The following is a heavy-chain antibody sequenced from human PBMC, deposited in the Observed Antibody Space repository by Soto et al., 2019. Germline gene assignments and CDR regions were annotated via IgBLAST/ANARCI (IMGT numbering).Heavy chain of an antibody. CDR3: ARFLDCGGVFYYYSWVMAV. J-gene: IGHJ6*04. D-gene: IGHD2-21*01. CDR1: GYTFTSYY. Sequence: ASVKVSCKASGYTFTSYYMHWVRQAPGQGLEWMGIINPSGGSTSYAQKFQGRVTMTRDTSTSTVYMELSSLRSEDTAGYYCARFLDCGGVFYYYSWVMAVGGKGTPVPVPS. V-gene: IGHV1-46*01. CDR2: INPSGGST.